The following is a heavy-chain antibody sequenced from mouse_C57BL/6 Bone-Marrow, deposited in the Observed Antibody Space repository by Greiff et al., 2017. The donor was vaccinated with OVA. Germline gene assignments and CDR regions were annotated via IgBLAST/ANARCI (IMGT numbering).Heavy chain of an antibody. J-gene: IGHJ3*01. Sequence: VQLQQSGPELVKPGASVKISCTASGYAFSSSWLNWVKQRPGKGLEWIGRIYPGDGDTNSNGKFKGKATLTEDKSSSTAYMHLFSLTSDDSAVYFFSRDSWFAYWGQGTRVTVSA. V-gene: IGHV1-82*01. CDR3: SRDSWFAY. CDR2: IYPGDGDT. CDR1: GYAFSSSW.